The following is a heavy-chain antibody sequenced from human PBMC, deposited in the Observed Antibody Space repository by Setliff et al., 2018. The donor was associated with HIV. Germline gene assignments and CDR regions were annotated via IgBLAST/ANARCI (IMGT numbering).Heavy chain of an antibody. CDR1: GGSISNSRYY. Sequence: SETLSLTCTVSGGSISNSRYYWSWIRQPPGKGLEWLGSISYSGSTYYNPSLKSRVTISVDTSKNQFSLKLSSVTAADTAVYYCARLLRYFDYWGQGTLVTVSS. J-gene: IGHJ4*02. CDR2: ISYSGST. D-gene: IGHD3-9*01. V-gene: IGHV4-39*01. CDR3: ARLLRYFDY.